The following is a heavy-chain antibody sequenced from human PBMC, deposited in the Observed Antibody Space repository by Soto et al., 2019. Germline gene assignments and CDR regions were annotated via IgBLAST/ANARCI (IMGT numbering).Heavy chain of an antibody. V-gene: IGHV3-33*01. D-gene: IGHD3-10*01. CDR1: GCTFSSYG. J-gene: IGHJ4*02. Sequence: QVQLVESGGGVVQPGRSLRLSCAASGCTFSSYGRHWVRQAPGKWLEWVAVIWYDGSNKYYAESVKGRFTISRDNSKNTLYRQMNSLRAEDTAVYYCARDEWGSGSLDYWGQGTLVTVSS. CDR3: ARDEWGSGSLDY. CDR2: IWYDGSNK.